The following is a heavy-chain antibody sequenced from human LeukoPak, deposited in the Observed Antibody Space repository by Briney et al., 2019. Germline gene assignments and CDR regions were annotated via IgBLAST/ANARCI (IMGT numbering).Heavy chain of an antibody. V-gene: IGHV4-39*01. CDR2: IHYSGNT. CDR3: ARDFGDYRVDY. D-gene: IGHD4-17*01. J-gene: IGHJ4*02. Sequence: SETLFLTCTVSGGSISSSNYYWGWIRQPPGKGLEWIGTIHYSGNTYYSPSLKSRVAISVDTSKNQFSLRLSSVTAADTAVYYCARDFGDYRVDYWGQGTLVTVSS. CDR1: GGSISSSNYY.